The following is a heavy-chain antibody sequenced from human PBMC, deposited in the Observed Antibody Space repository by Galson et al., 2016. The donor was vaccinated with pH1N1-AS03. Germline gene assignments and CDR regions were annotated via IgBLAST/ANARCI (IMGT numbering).Heavy chain of an antibody. D-gene: IGHD1-26*01. V-gene: IGHV1-3*01. CDR2: DNLGNSNT. Sequence: SVKVSCKASGDTFNDNALHWVRQAPGQSLEWMGWDNLGNSNTKYSQRFQDRVIITMDTSANTAYMELRDLTSEDTAVFYCARSGDKWELRDWGQGTLVTVSS. J-gene: IGHJ4*02. CDR1: GDTFNDNA. CDR3: ARSGDKWELRD.